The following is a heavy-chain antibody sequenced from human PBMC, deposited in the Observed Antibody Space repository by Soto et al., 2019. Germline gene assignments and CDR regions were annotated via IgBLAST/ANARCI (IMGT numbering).Heavy chain of an antibody. V-gene: IGHV3-30*18. J-gene: IGHJ6*03. Sequence: GGSLRLSCAASGFTFSSYGMHWVRQAPGKGLEWVAVISYDGSNKYYADSVKGRFTISRDNSKNTLYLQMNSLRAEDTAVYYCAKPIAGEYYYYYMDVWGKGTTVTVSS. CDR3: AKPIAGEYYYYYMDV. CDR2: ISYDGSNK. D-gene: IGHD3-16*01. CDR1: GFTFSSYG.